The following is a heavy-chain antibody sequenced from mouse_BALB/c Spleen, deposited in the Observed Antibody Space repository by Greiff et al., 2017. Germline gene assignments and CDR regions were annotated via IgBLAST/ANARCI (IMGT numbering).Heavy chain of an antibody. Sequence: QVQLQQSGAELVRPGTSVKISCKASGYTFTNYWLGWVKQRPGHGLEWIGDIYPGGGYTNYNEKFKGKATLTADTSSSTAYMQLSSLTSEDSAVYCCARYRRGVWFAYWGQGTLVTVSA. CDR3: ARYRRGVWFAY. J-gene: IGHJ3*01. V-gene: IGHV1-63*02. CDR2: IYPGGGYT. CDR1: GYTFTNYW.